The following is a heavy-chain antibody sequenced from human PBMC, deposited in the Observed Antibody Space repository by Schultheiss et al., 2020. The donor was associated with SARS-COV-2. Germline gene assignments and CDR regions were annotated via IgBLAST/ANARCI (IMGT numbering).Heavy chain of an antibody. V-gene: IGHV4-61*05. Sequence: SETLSLTCTVSGGSISSSSYYWGWIRQPPGKGLEWIGYIYYSGSTNYNPSLKSRVTISVDTSKNQFSLKLSSVTAADTAVYYCARDSRVVPAYLDYWGQGTLVTVSS. CDR3: ARDSRVVPAYLDY. J-gene: IGHJ4*02. D-gene: IGHD2-2*01. CDR2: IYYSGST. CDR1: GGSISSSSYY.